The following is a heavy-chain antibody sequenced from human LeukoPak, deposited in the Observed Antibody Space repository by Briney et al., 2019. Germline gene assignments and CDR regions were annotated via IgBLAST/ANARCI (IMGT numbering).Heavy chain of an antibody. CDR2: MNLNSGNT. J-gene: IGHJ5*02. D-gene: IGHD6-13*01. CDR3: ARNMRIAAAGTRVNWFDP. CDR1: GYTFTSYG. V-gene: IGHV1-8*02. Sequence: ASVKVSCKASGYTFTSYGISWVRQAPGQGLEWMGWMNLNSGNTGYAQKFQGRVTMTRNTSISTAYMELSSLRSEDTAVYYCARNMRIAAAGTRVNWFDPWGQGTLVTVSS.